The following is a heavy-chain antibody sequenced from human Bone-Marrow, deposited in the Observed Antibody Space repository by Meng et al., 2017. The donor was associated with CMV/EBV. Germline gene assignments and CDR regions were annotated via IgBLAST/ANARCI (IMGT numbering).Heavy chain of an antibody. CDR3: ARERARGATRRDFDY. CDR2: INPNSGGT. Sequence: ASVKVSCKASGYTFTSYDINWVRQAPGQGLEWMGWINPNSGGTNYAQKFQGRVTMTRDTSISTAYMELSRLDDTAVYYCARERARGATRRDFDYWGQGTLVTVSS. J-gene: IGHJ4*02. CDR1: GYTFTSYD. V-gene: IGHV1-2*02. D-gene: IGHD1-26*01.